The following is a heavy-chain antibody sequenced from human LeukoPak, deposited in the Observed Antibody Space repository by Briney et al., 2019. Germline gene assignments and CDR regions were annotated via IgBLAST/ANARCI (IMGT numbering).Heavy chain of an antibody. J-gene: IGHJ4*02. CDR3: ASFDMVRGVPKFPDEDY. Sequence: GGSLRLSCAASGFTFSSYSMNWVRQAPGKGLEWVSYISSSSSTIYYADSVKGRFTISRDNAKNSLYLQMNSLRAEDTAVYYCASFDMVRGVPKFPDEDYWGQGTLVTVSS. CDR1: GFTFSSYS. D-gene: IGHD3-10*01. CDR2: ISSSSSTI. V-gene: IGHV3-48*01.